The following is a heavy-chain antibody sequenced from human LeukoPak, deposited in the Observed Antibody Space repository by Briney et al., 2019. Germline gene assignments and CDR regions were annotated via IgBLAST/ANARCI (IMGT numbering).Heavy chain of an antibody. V-gene: IGHV3-48*03. D-gene: IGHD3-3*01. CDR3: ARIPYYDFWSGYSLDS. CDR2: IGSSGTTI. Sequence: PGGSLRLSCAASGFTFSSYEMNWVRQAPGKGLEWVSFIGSSGTTIYYADSVKGRFTISRDNSKSSLYLQMDSLRAEDTAVYYCARIPYYDFWSGYSLDSWGQGTLVTVSS. CDR1: GFTFSSYE. J-gene: IGHJ4*02.